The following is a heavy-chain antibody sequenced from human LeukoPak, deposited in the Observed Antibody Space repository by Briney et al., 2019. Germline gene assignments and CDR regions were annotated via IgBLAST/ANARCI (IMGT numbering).Heavy chain of an antibody. Sequence: GGSLRLSCAASGFTFSDYYMSWIRQAPGKGLEWVSYISSSGSTIYYADSVKGRFTISRDNAKNSLYLQMNSLRAEDTAVYYCARGGDFGVPAPLGIDAFDLWGQGTMVTVSS. CDR3: ARGGDFGVPAPLGIDAFDL. J-gene: IGHJ3*01. D-gene: IGHD2-2*01. V-gene: IGHV3-11*01. CDR2: ISSSGSTI. CDR1: GFTFSDYY.